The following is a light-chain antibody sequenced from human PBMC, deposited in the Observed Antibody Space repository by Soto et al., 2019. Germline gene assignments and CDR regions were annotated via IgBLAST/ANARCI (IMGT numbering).Light chain of an antibody. Sequence: DIQMTQSPSSLSASVGDTVTITCRASQGIGDFLAWYQQKPGKVPKLLIYSASTLQSGVPSRFSGSGSGTDFTLTISRLQAEDVATYCCLRYDSDPQTFGRGTKGEIK. CDR3: LRYDSDPQT. V-gene: IGKV1-27*01. CDR2: SAS. CDR1: QGIGDF. J-gene: IGKJ1*01.